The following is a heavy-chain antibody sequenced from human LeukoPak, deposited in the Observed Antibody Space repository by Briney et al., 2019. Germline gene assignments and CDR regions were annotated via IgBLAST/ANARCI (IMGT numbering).Heavy chain of an antibody. D-gene: IGHD2-15*01. CDR2: IWYDGSNK. Sequence: GRSLRLSCAASGFTFSSYGMHWVRQAPGKGLEWVAVIWYDGSNKYYADSVKGRFTISRDNSKNTLYLQMNSRRAEDTAVYYCARSLRYCSGGSCYSASENYYYGMDVWGQGTTVTVSS. CDR3: ARSLRYCSGGSCYSASENYYYGMDV. V-gene: IGHV3-33*01. CDR1: GFTFSSYG. J-gene: IGHJ6*02.